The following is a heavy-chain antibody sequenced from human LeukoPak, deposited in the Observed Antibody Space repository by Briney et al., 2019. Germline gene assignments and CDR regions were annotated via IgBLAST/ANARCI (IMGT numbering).Heavy chain of an antibody. D-gene: IGHD5-24*01. CDR1: GFTFTNFA. CDR3: ARPSPPGVGYNPSDY. J-gene: IGHJ4*02. V-gene: IGHV3-30*04. CDR2: ISNDERNK. Sequence: GGSLRLSCAASGFTFTNFAMHWVRQAPGKGLEWVSVISNDERNKYYADSVKGRFTISRDNSNSMVYLQMTSLSLEDTAIYYCARPSPPGVGYNPSDYWGPGSLVIV.